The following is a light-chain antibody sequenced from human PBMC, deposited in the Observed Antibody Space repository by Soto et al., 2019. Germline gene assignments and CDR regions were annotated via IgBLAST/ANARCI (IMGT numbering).Light chain of an antibody. Sequence: DIQMTQSPSTLSASVGDRVTITCRASQSISSWLAWYQQKPGKAPKLLIYKASSLESGVPSRFSGSVSGTEFTLTISSLQPDDFATYYCQQYNSFGGGAKVEIK. CDR2: KAS. CDR1: QSISSW. V-gene: IGKV1-5*03. CDR3: QQYNS. J-gene: IGKJ4*01.